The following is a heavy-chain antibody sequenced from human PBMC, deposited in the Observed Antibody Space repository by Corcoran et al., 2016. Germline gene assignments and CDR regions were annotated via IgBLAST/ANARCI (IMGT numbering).Heavy chain of an antibody. CDR2: IYYSGST. CDR3: ARHLRDYGSGSYSVYYFDY. V-gene: IGHV4-39*01. J-gene: IGHJ4*02. CDR1: GGSISSSSYY. D-gene: IGHD3-10*01. Sequence: QMQLQESGPGLVKPSETLSLTCTVSGGSISSSSYYWGWIRQPPGKGLEWIGSIYYSGSTYYNPSLKSRVTISVDTSKNQFSLKLNSVTAADTAVYYCARHLRDYGSGSYSVYYFDYWGQGTLVTVSS.